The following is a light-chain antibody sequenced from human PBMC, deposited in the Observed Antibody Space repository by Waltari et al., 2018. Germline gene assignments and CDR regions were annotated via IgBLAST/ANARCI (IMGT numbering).Light chain of an antibody. V-gene: IGLV2-14*01. CDR3: SSFTNSGSWV. Sequence: QSALTQPASVSGSPGQSITVSCTGTSTDVGAYNYVCWYQQRPGKAPKLMISDLSNRLSGFSDRFSGSKSGNTASLTISGLQAEDEADYYCSSFTNSGSWVFGGGTKVTVL. CDR2: DLS. CDR1: STDVGAYNY. J-gene: IGLJ3*02.